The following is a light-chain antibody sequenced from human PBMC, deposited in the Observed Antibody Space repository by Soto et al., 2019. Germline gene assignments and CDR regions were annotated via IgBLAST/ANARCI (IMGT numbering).Light chain of an antibody. V-gene: IGKV1-5*03. CDR3: QQYNSYSWT. J-gene: IGKJ1*01. CDR2: KAS. Sequence: DIQMTQSPSTLSGSVGDRVTITCRASQSISSWLAWYQQKPGKAPKLLIYKASSLESGVPSRFSGSGSGTEFTLTISSLQHDDFATYYCQQYNSYSWTFGQGTKV. CDR1: QSISSW.